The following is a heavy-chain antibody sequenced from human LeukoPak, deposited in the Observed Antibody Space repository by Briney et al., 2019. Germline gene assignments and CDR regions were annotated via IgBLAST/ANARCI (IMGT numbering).Heavy chain of an antibody. CDR3: ASGSVYSSSWYYPSFDY. D-gene: IGHD6-13*01. CDR1: GYTFTSYY. CDR2: INPSGGST. V-gene: IGHV1-46*01. Sequence: ASVKVSCKASGYTFTSYYMHWVRQAPGQGLEWMGIINPSGGSTSYAQKFQGRVTMTRDMSTSTVYMELSSLRSEDTAVYYCASGSVYSSSWYYPSFDYWGQGTLVTVSS. J-gene: IGHJ4*02.